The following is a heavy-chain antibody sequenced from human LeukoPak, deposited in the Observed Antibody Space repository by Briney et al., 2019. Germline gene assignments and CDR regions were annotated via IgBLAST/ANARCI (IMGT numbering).Heavy chain of an antibody. D-gene: IGHD2-15*01. J-gene: IGHJ4*02. Sequence: PGESLRLSCAASGFTFSSYSMNWVRQAPGKGLEWVSSISSSSSYIYYADSVKGRFTISRDNAKNSLYLQMNSLRAEDTAVYYCARFPQGYCSGGSCYAPLDYWGQGTLVTVSS. CDR1: GFTFSSYS. V-gene: IGHV3-21*01. CDR2: ISSSSSYI. CDR3: ARFPQGYCSGGSCYAPLDY.